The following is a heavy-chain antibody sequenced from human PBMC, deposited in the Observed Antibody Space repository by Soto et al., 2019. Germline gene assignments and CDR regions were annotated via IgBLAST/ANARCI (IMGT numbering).Heavy chain of an antibody. CDR2: IFHGGNT. CDR3: ARARSSDAFDV. CDR1: GCFISSGNY. V-gene: IGHV4-38-2*01. Sequence: SETLSLTCAVSGCFISSGNYWGWIRKPPGKGLEWIGSIFHGGNTYYNPSLKRRVTISVDMSKNQFSLKLNSVTAADTAVYYCARARSSDAFDVWGQGTVVTVSS. J-gene: IGHJ3*01. D-gene: IGHD4-17*01.